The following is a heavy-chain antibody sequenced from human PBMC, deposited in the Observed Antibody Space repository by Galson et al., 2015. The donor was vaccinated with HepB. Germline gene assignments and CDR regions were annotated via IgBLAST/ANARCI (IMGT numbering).Heavy chain of an antibody. J-gene: IGHJ4*02. V-gene: IGHV3-21*01. D-gene: IGHD5-18*01. CDR2: ISSSSSYI. CDR1: GFTFSSYS. Sequence: SLRLSCAASGFTFSSYSMNWVRQAPGKGLEWVSSISSSSSYIYYADSVKGRFTISRDNAKNSLYLQMNSLRAEDTAVYYCASSGYSYGYWYFDYWGQGTLVTVSS. CDR3: ASSGYSYGYWYFDY.